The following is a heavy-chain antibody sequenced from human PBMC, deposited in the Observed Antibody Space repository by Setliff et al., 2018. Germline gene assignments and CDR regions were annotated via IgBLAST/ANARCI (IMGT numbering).Heavy chain of an antibody. CDR1: GGSISSYD. J-gene: IGHJ6*03. Sequence: PSETLSLTCTVSGGSISSYDWSWIRQSPGKGLEWIGNIYYRGDTYYNASLKGRLTISVDTAQNQFSLSLTSVTAADTAVYYCARMSGFQYIDVWGKGTTVTVSS. D-gene: IGHD3-3*01. V-gene: IGHV4-59*08. CDR2: IYYRGDT. CDR3: ARMSGFQYIDV.